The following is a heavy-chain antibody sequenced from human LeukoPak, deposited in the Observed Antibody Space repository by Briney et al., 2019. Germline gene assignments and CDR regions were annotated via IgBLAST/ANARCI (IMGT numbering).Heavy chain of an antibody. CDR3: ARNHSSSCPRTSGGWFDP. Sequence: SETLSLTCTVSGGSISSGNYYRSWIRQPAGKGLEWIGRIYTSGSTNYNPSLKSRVTISVDTSKNQFSLKLSSVTAADTAVYYCARNHSSSCPRTSGGWFDPWGQGTLVTVSS. J-gene: IGHJ5*02. D-gene: IGHD6-13*01. CDR2: IYTSGST. CDR1: GGSISSGNYY. V-gene: IGHV4-61*02.